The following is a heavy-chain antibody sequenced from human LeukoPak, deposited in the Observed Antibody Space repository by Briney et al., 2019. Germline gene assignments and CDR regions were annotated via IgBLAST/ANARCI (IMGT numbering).Heavy chain of an antibody. V-gene: IGHV3-30*18. CDR1: GFTFSSYG. J-gene: IGHJ4*02. Sequence: GRSLRLSCAASGFTFSSYGMHWVRQAPGKGLEWVAVISYGGSNKYYADSVKGRFTISRDNPKNTLYLQMNSLRAEDTAVYYCAKLNQNSPIDYWGQGTLVTVSS. D-gene: IGHD1-7*01. CDR2: ISYGGSNK. CDR3: AKLNQNSPIDY.